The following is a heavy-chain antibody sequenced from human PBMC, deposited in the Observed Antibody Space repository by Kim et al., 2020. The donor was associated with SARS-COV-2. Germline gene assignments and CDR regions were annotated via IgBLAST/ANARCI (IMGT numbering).Heavy chain of an antibody. CDR2: ISWNSGSI. CDR3: AKDIGGGYDGGWDY. CDR1: GFTFDDYA. Sequence: GGSLRLSCAASGFTFDDYAMHWVRQAPGKGLEWVSGISWNSGSIGYADSVKGRFTISRDNAKNSLYLQMNSLRAEDTALYYCAKDIGGGYDGGWDYWGQGTLVTVSS. J-gene: IGHJ4*02. V-gene: IGHV3-9*01. D-gene: IGHD5-12*01.